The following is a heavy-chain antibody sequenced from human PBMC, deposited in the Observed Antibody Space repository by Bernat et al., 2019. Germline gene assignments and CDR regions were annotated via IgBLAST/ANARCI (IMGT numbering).Heavy chain of an antibody. CDR3: ARADIVVVPAAMPFDY. CDR1: GYTFTSYG. Sequence: QVQLVQSGAEVKKPGASVKVSCKASGYTFTSYGISWVRQAPGQGLEWMGWISAYNGNTDYAQKLQGRVTMTTDTSTNTAYMELRSLRSDDTAVYYCARADIVVVPAAMPFDYWGQGTLVTVSS. CDR2: ISAYNGNT. V-gene: IGHV1-18*01. D-gene: IGHD2-2*01. J-gene: IGHJ4*02.